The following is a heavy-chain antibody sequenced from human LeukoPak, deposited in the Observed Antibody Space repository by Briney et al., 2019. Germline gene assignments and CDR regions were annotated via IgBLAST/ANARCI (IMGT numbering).Heavy chain of an antibody. J-gene: IGHJ4*02. CDR1: GFSVRDFW. CDR2: IKEDRTAD. Sequence: GGSLRLSCAASGFSVRDFWMAWVRQAPGKGLEWVAHIKEDRTADYYVDSVKGRFSISKDDGKNSLHLQMNSLRVEDTAVYYCVRGGWELDYWSQGTLVTVSS. V-gene: IGHV3-7*01. CDR3: VRGGWELDY. D-gene: IGHD1-1*01.